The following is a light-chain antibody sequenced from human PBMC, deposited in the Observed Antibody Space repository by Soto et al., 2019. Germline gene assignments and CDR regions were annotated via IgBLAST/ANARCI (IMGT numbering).Light chain of an antibody. CDR3: QQYSNWPPIT. J-gene: IGKJ5*01. CDR2: KAS. V-gene: IGKV1-5*03. CDR1: QTISSW. Sequence: DIQMTQSPSTLSASVGDRAIITCLASQTISSWLAWYQQKPGKAPKLLLYKASTLKSGVPSRFSGSGSGTEYTLTISSLQSEDFSVYYCQQYSNWPPITFGQGTRLEIK.